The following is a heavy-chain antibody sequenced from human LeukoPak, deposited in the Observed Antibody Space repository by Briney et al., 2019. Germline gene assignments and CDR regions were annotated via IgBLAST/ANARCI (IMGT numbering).Heavy chain of an antibody. CDR3: ARDSGMDY. D-gene: IGHD5-12*01. V-gene: IGHV3-21*01. CDR1: GGSISSSSYY. Sequence: ETLSLTCTVSGGSISSSSYYWGWVRQAPGKGLEWVSSISSSSSYIYYADSVKGRFTISRDNAKNSLYLQMNSLRAEDTAVYYCARDSGMDYWGQGTLVTVSS. J-gene: IGHJ4*02. CDR2: ISSSSSYI.